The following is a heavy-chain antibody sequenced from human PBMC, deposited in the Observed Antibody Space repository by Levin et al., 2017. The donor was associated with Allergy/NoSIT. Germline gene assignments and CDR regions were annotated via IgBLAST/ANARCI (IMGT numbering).Heavy chain of an antibody. V-gene: IGHV4-39*01. Sequence: TSETLSLTCTVSGGSISSSSFYWGWIRQPPGKGLEWIGSIYYSGSTYYNSSLKSRVTISVDTSKNQFSLKLSSVTAADTAVYYCARLTPMPSLRFFDWLPSVDAFDIWGQGTMVTVSS. CDR3: ARLTPMPSLRFFDWLPSVDAFDI. J-gene: IGHJ3*02. D-gene: IGHD3-9*01. CDR2: IYYSGST. CDR1: GGSISSSSFY.